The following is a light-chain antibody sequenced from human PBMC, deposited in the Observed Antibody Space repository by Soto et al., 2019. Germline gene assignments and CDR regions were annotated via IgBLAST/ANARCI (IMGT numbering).Light chain of an antibody. CDR3: QQYNNWWT. CDR1: QSVNSN. J-gene: IGKJ1*01. V-gene: IGKV3-15*01. CDR2: GAS. Sequence: EIVMTQSPATLSVSPGERATLSCRASQSVNSNLAWYQQKPGQAPRLLISGASTRATGIPAGFSGSGSETEFTLTISSLQSEDFADYYCQQYNNWWTFGQGTKVEIK.